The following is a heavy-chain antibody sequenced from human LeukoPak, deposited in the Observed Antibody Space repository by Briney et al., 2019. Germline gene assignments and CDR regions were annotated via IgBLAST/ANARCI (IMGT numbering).Heavy chain of an antibody. CDR1: GFTFSDYY. CDR3: AKDLYSSSSGQSDY. CDR2: ISSSGSTI. J-gene: IGHJ4*02. Sequence: GGSLRLSCAASGFTFSDYYMSWIRQAPGKGLEWVSYISSSGSTIYYADSVKGRFTISRDNAKNSLYLQMNSLRAEDMALYYCAKDLYSSSSGQSDYWGQGTLVTVSS. D-gene: IGHD6-6*01. V-gene: IGHV3-11*01.